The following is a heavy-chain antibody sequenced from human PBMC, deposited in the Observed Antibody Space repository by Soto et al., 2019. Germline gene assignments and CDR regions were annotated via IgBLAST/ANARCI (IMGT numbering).Heavy chain of an antibody. CDR1: GGTFSSYA. V-gene: IGHV1-69*13. D-gene: IGHD6-19*01. CDR2: IIPIFGTA. J-gene: IGHJ4*02. CDR3: ARDWSSGWSDYFDY. Sequence: ASVKVSCTASGGTFSSYAISWVRQAPGQGLEWMGGIIPIFGTANYAQKFQGRVTITADESTSTAYMELSSLRSEDTAVYYCARDWSSGWSDYFDYWGQGTLVTVSS.